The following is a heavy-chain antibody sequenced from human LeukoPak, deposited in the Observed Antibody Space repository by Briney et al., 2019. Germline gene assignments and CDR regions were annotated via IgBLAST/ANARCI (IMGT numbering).Heavy chain of an antibody. Sequence: GGSLRLSCAASGFTFSSYEMNWVRQAPGKGLEWVSYISSSGSTIYYADSVKGRITISRDNAKNSLYLQMNSLRAEDTAVYYCAGRAGAYSHPYDYWGQGTLVTVSS. CDR1: GFTFSSYE. CDR2: ISSSGSTI. V-gene: IGHV3-48*03. D-gene: IGHD4/OR15-4a*01. J-gene: IGHJ4*02. CDR3: AGRAGAYSHPYDY.